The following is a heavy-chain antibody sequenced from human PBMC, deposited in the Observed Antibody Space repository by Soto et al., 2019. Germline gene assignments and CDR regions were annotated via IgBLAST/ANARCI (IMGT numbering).Heavy chain of an antibody. D-gene: IGHD3-9*01. CDR1: GYIFSNYG. Sequence: ASVKVSCKASGYIFSNYGIAWVRQAPGQGPEWMGWISGYNGNTNSVQKLQGRVTMTTDTSTTTAYMELRGLTSDDTAVYYCARGRYSSGYMDVWGQGTTVTVSS. CDR3: ARGRYSSGYMDV. CDR2: ISGYNGNT. V-gene: IGHV1-18*01. J-gene: IGHJ6*02.